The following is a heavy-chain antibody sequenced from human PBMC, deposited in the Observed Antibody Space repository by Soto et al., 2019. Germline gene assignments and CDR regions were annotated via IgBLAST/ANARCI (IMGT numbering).Heavy chain of an antibody. D-gene: IGHD6-19*01. Sequence: SSETLSLTCTVSGGSISSGGYYWSWIRQHPGKGLEWIGYIYYSGSTYYNPSLKSRVTISVDTSKNQFSLKLSSVTAADTAVYYCARGRKFGIAVAGTDFDYWGQGTLVTVSS. CDR1: GGSISSGGYY. CDR3: ARGRKFGIAVAGTDFDY. J-gene: IGHJ4*02. CDR2: IYYSGST. V-gene: IGHV4-31*03.